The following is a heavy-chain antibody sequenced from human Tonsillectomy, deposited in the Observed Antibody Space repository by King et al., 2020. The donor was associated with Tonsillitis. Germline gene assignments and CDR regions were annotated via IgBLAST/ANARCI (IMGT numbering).Heavy chain of an antibody. V-gene: IGHV3-30*04. J-gene: IGHJ6*02. CDR3: ARGPVPYYGMDV. CDR1: GFTFSTYA. CDR2: ISDDGRNK. Sequence: VQLVESGGGVVQPGRSLRLSCAASGFTFSTYAMHWVRQAPGKGLEWVALISDDGRNKNYADSVKGRFTISRDNSKKTLWLQMSSLRVEDTADYYCARGPVPYYGMDVWGQGTTVTVSS.